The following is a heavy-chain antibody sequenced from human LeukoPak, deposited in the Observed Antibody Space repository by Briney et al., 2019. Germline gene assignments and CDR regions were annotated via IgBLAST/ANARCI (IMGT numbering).Heavy chain of an antibody. D-gene: IGHD2-15*01. V-gene: IGHV3-7*05. J-gene: IGHJ3*02. Sequence: QPGGSLRLSCAASGFTFSNYWMSWVRQAPGKGLEWVAHINQDGSEKYYVDSVKGRFTISRDNAKNSLYLQMNSMGAEDTPGYSCAINGGGDIVVAFAFDIWGQGTMVTVSS. CDR1: GFTFSNYW. CDR2: INQDGSEK. CDR3: AINGGGDIVVAFAFDI.